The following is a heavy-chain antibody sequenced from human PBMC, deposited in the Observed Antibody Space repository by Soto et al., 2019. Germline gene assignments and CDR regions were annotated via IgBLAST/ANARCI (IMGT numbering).Heavy chain of an antibody. CDR2: IYPGDSDT. V-gene: IGHV5-51*01. D-gene: IGHD6-13*01. J-gene: IGHJ3*02. CDR1: GYSFTSYW. CDR3: ARRITYSSSWYTGAFDI. Sequence: PGESLKISCKGSGYSFTSYWIGWVRQMPVKGLEWMGIIYPGDSDTRYSPSFQGQVTISADKSIGTAYLQWSSLKASDTAIYYCARRITYSSSWYTGAFDIWGQGTMVTLSS.